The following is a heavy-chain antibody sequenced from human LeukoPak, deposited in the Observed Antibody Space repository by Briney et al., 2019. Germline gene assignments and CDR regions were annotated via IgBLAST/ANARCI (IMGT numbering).Heavy chain of an antibody. CDR3: VRLPTESSSWSYYFDY. Sequence: IPSETLSLTCTVSGGSISSGGYSWSWIRQPPGKGMEFIAYIYYTGNTYFNPSLKSRVTISVDTSKNQFSLKLSSVTAADTAVYYCVRLPTESSSWSYYFDYWGQGTLVTVSS. CDR2: IYYTGNT. V-gene: IGHV4-30-2*03. D-gene: IGHD6-13*01. CDR1: GGSISSGGYS. J-gene: IGHJ4*02.